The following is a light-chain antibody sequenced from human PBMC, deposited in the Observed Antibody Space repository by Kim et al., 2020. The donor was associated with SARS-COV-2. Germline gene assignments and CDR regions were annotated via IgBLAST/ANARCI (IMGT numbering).Light chain of an antibody. CDR1: SLRSYY. J-gene: IGLJ2*01. CDR3: NSRDSNDNVV. V-gene: IGLV3-19*01. Sequence: SSELTQDPAVSVALGQTVRITCQGDSLRSYYATWYQQKPGQAPILVIYGKNNRPSGIPDRFSGSSSGNTASLTITGTQAGDEADYHCNSRDSNDNVVFGGGTQLTVL. CDR2: GKN.